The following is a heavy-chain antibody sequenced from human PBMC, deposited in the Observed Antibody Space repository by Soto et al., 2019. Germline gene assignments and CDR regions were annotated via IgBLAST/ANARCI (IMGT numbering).Heavy chain of an antibody. CDR1: GGSISSSSYY. V-gene: IGHV4-39*01. D-gene: IGHD2-15*01. CDR3: ARRVGGPLDYYYYMDV. Sequence: PSETLSLTCTVSGGSISSSSYYWGWIRQPPGKGLEWIGSIYYSGSTYYNPSLKSRVTISVDTSKNQFSLKLSSVTAADTAVYYCARRVGGPLDYYYYMDVWGKGTTVTVSS. CDR2: IYYSGST. J-gene: IGHJ6*03.